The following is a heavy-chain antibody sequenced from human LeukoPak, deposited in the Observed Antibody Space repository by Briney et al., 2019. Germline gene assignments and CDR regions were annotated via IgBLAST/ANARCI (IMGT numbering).Heavy chain of an antibody. J-gene: IGHJ5*02. CDR3: ARDAYGDYARSWFDP. CDR1: EGTFSSYA. Sequence: SVKVSCKASEGTFSSYAISWVRQAPGQGLEWMGGIIPIFGTANYAQKFQGRVTITTDESTSTAYMELSSLRSEDTAVYYCARDAYGDYARSWFDPWGQGTLVTVSS. D-gene: IGHD4-17*01. CDR2: IIPIFGTA. V-gene: IGHV1-69*05.